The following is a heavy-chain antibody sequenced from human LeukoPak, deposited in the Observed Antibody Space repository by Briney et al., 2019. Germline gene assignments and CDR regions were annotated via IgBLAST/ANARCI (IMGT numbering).Heavy chain of an antibody. V-gene: IGHV3-23*01. J-gene: IGHJ5*02. CDR3: AKGSSGYFADL. CDR2: ISNDGGGT. CDR1: GFIFNNYG. Sequence: GGSLRLSCAASGFIFNNYGLIWVRQAPGKGLEWVSAISNDGGGTQYADFVEGRFTISRDNSKNTLFLQMSSLKAEDTALYYCAKGSSGYFADLWGQGTLVTVSS. D-gene: IGHD3-22*01.